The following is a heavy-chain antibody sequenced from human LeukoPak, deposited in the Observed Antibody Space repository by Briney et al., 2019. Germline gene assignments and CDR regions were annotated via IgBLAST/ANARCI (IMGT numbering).Heavy chain of an antibody. CDR1: GYTFTGYY. CDR3: ARDLPFGIAAAGTDDFDY. D-gene: IGHD6-13*01. J-gene: IGHJ4*02. CDR2: INPNSGGT. Sequence: LEASVKVSCKASGYTFTGYYMHWVRQAPGQGLEWMGWINPNSGGTNYAQKFQGRVTMTRDTSISTAYMELSRLRSDDTAVYYCARDLPFGIAAAGTDDFDYWGQGTLVTVSS. V-gene: IGHV1-2*03.